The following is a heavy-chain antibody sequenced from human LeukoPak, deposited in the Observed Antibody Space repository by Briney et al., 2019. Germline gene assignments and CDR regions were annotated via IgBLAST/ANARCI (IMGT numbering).Heavy chain of an antibody. Sequence: SETLSLTCTVSGGSISSYYWSWIRQPPGKGLEWIGYIYYSGSTNYNPSLKSRVTISVDTSKNQFSLKLSSVTAADTAVYYCARSPPYCSSTSCYGGYFDYWGQGTLVTVSS. V-gene: IGHV4-59*08. J-gene: IGHJ4*02. D-gene: IGHD2-2*01. CDR1: GGSISSYY. CDR3: ARSPPYCSSTSCYGGYFDY. CDR2: IYYSGST.